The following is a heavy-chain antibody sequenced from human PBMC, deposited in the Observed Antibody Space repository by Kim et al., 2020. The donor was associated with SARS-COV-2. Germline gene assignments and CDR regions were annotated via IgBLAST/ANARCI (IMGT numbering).Heavy chain of an antibody. CDR3: AKINYYDSSGYPN. D-gene: IGHD3-22*01. V-gene: IGHV3-23*01. J-gene: IGHJ4*02. CDR2: ISGSGGIT. CDR1: GFTFSSYA. Sequence: GGSLRLSCAASGFTFSSYAMSWVRQAPGKGLEWVSAISGSGGITYYADSVKGRFTISRDNSENTLYLQMNSLRAEDTAVYYCAKINYYDSSGYPNWGQGTLVTVSS.